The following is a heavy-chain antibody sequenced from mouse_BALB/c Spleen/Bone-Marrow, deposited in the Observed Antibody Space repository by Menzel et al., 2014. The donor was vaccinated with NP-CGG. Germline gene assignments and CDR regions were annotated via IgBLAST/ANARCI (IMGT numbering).Heavy chain of an antibody. CDR2: ISGGGSYT. V-gene: IGHV5-9-2*01. J-gene: IGHJ3*01. CDR3: ARHAYYDQTEVSFVY. Sequence: VQLKESGGGLVKSGGSLKLSCAASGFSFXSYGMSWVRQTPEKRLEWVATISGGGSYTFYPDSVKGRFTISRDNAKNNRYLQLSSLRSEDTALYYCARHAYYDQTEVSFVYWGQGTLVTVSA. CDR1: GFSFXSYG. D-gene: IGHD2-4*01.